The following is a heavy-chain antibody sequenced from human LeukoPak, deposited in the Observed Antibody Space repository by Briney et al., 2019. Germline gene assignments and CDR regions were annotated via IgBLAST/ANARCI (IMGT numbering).Heavy chain of an antibody. Sequence: GASVKVSCKASGYTFTGYYMHWVRQAPGQGLEWMERINPNSGGTNYAQKFQGRVTMTRDTSISTAYMELSRLRSDDTAVYYCARAYYDSSGPLRGFDPWGQGTLVTVSS. J-gene: IGHJ5*02. CDR3: ARAYYDSSGPLRGFDP. D-gene: IGHD3-22*01. CDR2: INPNSGGT. V-gene: IGHV1-2*06. CDR1: GYTFTGYY.